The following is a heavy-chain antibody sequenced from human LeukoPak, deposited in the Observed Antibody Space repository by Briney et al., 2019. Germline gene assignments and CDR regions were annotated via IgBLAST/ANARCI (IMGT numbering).Heavy chain of an antibody. D-gene: IGHD3-10*01. Sequence: ASVKVPCKASGGTFSSYAISWVRQAPGPGLEWMGRIIPIFGTANYAQKFQGRVTITTDESTSTAYMELSSLRSEDTAVYYCASSSRVRGVHFDYWGQGTLVTVSS. CDR3: ASSSRVRGVHFDY. CDR1: GGTFSSYA. V-gene: IGHV1-69*05. J-gene: IGHJ4*02. CDR2: IIPIFGTA.